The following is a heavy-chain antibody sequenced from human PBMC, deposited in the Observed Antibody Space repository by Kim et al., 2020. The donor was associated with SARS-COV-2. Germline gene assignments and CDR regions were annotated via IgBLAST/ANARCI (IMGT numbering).Heavy chain of an antibody. CDR2: INAGNGII. CDR1: GYTFTNYA. Sequence: ASVKVSCKASGYTFTNYAIQWVRQAPGQGLEWMGWINAGNGIIKYSQKFQGRATLTWDTSASTAYMELRALTSEDTAVYYCARDLLHSGYDYWGQGTLVTVSS. V-gene: IGHV1-3*01. D-gene: IGHD5-12*01. CDR3: ARDLLHSGYDY. J-gene: IGHJ4*02.